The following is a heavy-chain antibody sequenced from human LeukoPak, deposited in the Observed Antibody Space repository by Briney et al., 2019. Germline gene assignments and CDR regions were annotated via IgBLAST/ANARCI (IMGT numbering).Heavy chain of an antibody. CDR2: INHSGST. CDR1: GGSLSGYY. V-gene: IGHV4-34*01. Sequence: ASETLSLTCAVYGGSLSGYYWSWIRQPLGKGLEWIGEINHSGSTNYNPSLKSRVTISVDTSKNQLSLKLSSVTAADTAVYYCARDRPFDYWGQGTLVTVSS. CDR3: ARDRPFDY. J-gene: IGHJ4*02.